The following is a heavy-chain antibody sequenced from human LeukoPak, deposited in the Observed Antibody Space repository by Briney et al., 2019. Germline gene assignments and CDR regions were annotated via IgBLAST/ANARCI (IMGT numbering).Heavy chain of an antibody. J-gene: IGHJ4*02. V-gene: IGHV4-39*01. CDR2: IYYSGST. D-gene: IGHD3-3*01. CDR3: ARNTRFLEWPYFDY. CDR1: GGSISSSSYY. Sequence: SETLSLTCTVSGGSISSSSYYWGWIRQPPGKGLEWIGSIYYSGSTYYNPSLKSRVTISVDTSKNQFSLKLSSVTAADTAVYYCARNTRFLEWPYFDYWGRGTLVTVSS.